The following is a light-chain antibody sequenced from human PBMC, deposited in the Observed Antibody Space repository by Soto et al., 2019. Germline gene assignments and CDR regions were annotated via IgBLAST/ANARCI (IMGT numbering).Light chain of an antibody. CDR1: TSDVGGFDS. CDR3: SSYAGSDNPYV. V-gene: IGLV2-14*01. Sequence: QSALTQPASVSGSPGQSITISCTATTSDVGGFDSVSWYQQHPGTAPRVIIYEVSNRPSGVSYRFSGSKSANTASLTISGLQADDEADYYCSSYAGSDNPYVFGTGTKVTVL. CDR2: EVS. J-gene: IGLJ1*01.